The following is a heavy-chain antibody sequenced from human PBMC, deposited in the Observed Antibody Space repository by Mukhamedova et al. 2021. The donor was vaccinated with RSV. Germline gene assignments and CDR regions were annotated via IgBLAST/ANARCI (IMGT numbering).Heavy chain of an antibody. D-gene: IGHD2-15*01. CDR2: ISGDGDVA. V-gene: IGHV3-23*01. J-gene: IGHJ6*01. CDR3: SKEIVLDVASTYYSYYGMD. CDR1: YA. Sequence: YAMSWVRQAPGKGLEWVSSISGDGDVANHADSVTGRFTVSRDNSKSTLYLQMNSLRVEDTAVYNCSKEIVLDVASTYYSYYGMD.